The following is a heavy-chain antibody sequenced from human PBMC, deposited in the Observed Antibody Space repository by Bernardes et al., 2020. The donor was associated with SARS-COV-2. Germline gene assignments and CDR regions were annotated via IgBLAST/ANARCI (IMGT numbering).Heavy chain of an antibody. V-gene: IGHV4-39*01. CDR2: IFYSGST. Sequence: ETLSLTCTVSGGSISSSNYYWGWIRKPPGKGLEWIGNIFYSGSTFYNPSLKSRVTISVDTSKNQFSLRLSSVTATDTAVYFCARHRIAAPGMDWFDPWGQGTLVTVSS. D-gene: IGHD6-13*01. J-gene: IGHJ5*02. CDR1: GGSISSSNYY. CDR3: ARHRIAAPGMDWFDP.